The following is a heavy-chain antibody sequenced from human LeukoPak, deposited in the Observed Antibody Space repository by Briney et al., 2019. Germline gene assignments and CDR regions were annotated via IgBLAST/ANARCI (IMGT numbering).Heavy chain of an antibody. V-gene: IGHV1-8*01. J-gene: IGHJ6*03. CDR3: ARDGIVVVPAAAAPAAYYYYMDV. Sequence: ASVKVSCKASGYTFTSYDINWVRQATGQGLEWMGWMNPNSGNTGYAQKFQGRVTMTRDMSTSTVYMELSSLRSEDTAVYYCARDGIVVVPAAAAPAAYYYYMDVWGKGTTVTVSS. CDR2: MNPNSGNT. D-gene: IGHD2-2*01. CDR1: GYTFTSYD.